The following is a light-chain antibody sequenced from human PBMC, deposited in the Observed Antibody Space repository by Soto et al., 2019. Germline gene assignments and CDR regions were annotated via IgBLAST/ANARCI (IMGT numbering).Light chain of an antibody. CDR2: EVS. CDR1: SSDVGGYNY. V-gene: IGLV2-14*01. Sequence: QSALTQPASVSGSPGQSITISCTGTSSDVGGYNYVSWYQQHPGKAPKLIIFEVSNRPSGVSNRFSGSKSGNTASLTISGLQAEDEADYSCSSYTSSNTWVFGGGTKLTV. CDR3: SSYTSSNTWV. J-gene: IGLJ3*02.